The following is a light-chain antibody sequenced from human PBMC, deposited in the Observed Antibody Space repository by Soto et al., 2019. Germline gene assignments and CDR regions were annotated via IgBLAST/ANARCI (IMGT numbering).Light chain of an antibody. J-gene: IGKJ1*01. CDR3: QQSYSSPPT. Sequence: SVTITCRASQNIYTWLAWYQQKPGKAPKLLIYEASSLETGVPSRFSGSGSGTEFTLTISSLQPDDFATYYCQQSYSSPPTFGQGTKVDIK. V-gene: IGKV1-5*03. CDR1: QNIYTW. CDR2: EAS.